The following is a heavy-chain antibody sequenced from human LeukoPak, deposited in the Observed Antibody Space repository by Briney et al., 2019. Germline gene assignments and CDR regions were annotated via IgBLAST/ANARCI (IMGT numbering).Heavy chain of an antibody. CDR2: INPNSGGT. Sequence: ATVKVSCKASGYTFTGYYMHWVRQAPGQGLEWMGWINPNSGGTNYAQKFQGRVTMTRDTSISTAYMELSRLRSDDTAVYYCAREIQDYYYYMDVWGKGTTVTVSS. J-gene: IGHJ6*03. CDR3: AREIQDYYYYMDV. V-gene: IGHV1-2*02. CDR1: GYTFTGYY.